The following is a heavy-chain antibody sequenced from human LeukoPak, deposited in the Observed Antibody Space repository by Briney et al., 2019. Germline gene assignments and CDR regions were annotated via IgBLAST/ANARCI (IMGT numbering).Heavy chain of an antibody. CDR2: MYHSGST. D-gene: IGHD6-19*01. J-gene: IGHJ4*02. V-gene: IGHV4-4*02. CDR3: AVSSGWYKIDY. Sequence: SETLSLTCAVSGGSISSSNWWSWVRQPPGKGLEWIGEMYHSGSTNYNPSLKSRVTISVNKSKNQFSLNLSSVTAADTAVYYCAVSSGWYKIDYWGQGTLVTVSS. CDR1: GGSISSSNW.